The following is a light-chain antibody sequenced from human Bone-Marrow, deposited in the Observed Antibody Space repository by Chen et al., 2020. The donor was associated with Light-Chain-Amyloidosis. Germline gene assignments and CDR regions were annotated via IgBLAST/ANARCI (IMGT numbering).Light chain of an antibody. CDR1: SSDVGGDNH. V-gene: IGLV2-14*01. J-gene: IGLJ1*01. CDR2: EVT. CDR3: SSYTITNTLV. Sequence: QSALTQPASVSGSPGPSITISCNGTSSDVGGDNHVSWYQQQPDKAPKLMIYEVTNRPSWVPDRFSGSKSDNTASLTISGLQTEDEADYFCSSYTITNTLVFGSGTRVTVL.